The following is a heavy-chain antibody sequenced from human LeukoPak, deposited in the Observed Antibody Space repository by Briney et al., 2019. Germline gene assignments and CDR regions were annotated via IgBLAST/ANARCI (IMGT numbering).Heavy chain of an antibody. Sequence: SETLSLTCAVYGGSFSGYYWSWIRQPPGKGLEWIGEINHSGSTNYNPSLKSRVTISVDMSKNQFSLKLSSVTAADTAVYYCARPGPGAFDIWGQGTMVTVSS. CDR3: ARPGPGAFDI. CDR2: INHSGST. V-gene: IGHV4-34*01. CDR1: GGSFSGYY. J-gene: IGHJ3*02.